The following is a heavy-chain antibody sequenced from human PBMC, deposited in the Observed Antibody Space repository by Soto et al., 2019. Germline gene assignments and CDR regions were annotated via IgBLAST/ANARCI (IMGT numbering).Heavy chain of an antibody. CDR2: IDWDDDK. V-gene: IGHV2-70*11. D-gene: IGHD4-17*01. CDR3: ARDRDDYGPEPYYFDY. CDR1: GFSLSTSGMC. J-gene: IGHJ4*02. Sequence: SGPTLVNPTQTLTLTCTFSGFSLSTSGMCVSWIRQPPGKALEWLARIDWDDDKYYSTSLKTRLTISKNTSKNQVVLTMTNMDPVDTASYYCARDRDDYGPEPYYFDYWGQGTLVTVSS.